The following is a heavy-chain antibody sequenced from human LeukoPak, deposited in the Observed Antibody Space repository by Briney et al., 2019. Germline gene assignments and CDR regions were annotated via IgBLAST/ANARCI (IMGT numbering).Heavy chain of an antibody. CDR3: AKKGRSSGTTYFDY. CDR2: ISGSGDNT. J-gene: IGHJ4*02. Sequence: GGSLRLSCAASGFTFSSYTMSWVRQAPGKGLEWVSGISGSGDNTYYADSVKGRFTISRDNSKNTLYLQMNSLRGEDTAVYYCAKKGRSSGTTYFDYWGQGTLVTVSS. CDR1: GFTFSSYT. V-gene: IGHV3-23*01. D-gene: IGHD1-1*01.